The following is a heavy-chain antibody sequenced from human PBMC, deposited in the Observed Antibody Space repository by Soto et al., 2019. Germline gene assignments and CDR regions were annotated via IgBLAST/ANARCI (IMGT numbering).Heavy chain of an antibody. V-gene: IGHV1-3*01. CDR1: GYTFTSYA. CDR3: ARVYGDYGGFFEY. J-gene: IGHJ4*02. Sequence: ASVKVSCKASGYTFTSYAMHWVRQAPGQRLEWMGWINAGNGNTKHSQKLQGRVTITTDTSASTAYMELSSLRAEDTAVYYCARVYGDYGGFFEYWGQGTQVTVSS. CDR2: INAGNGNT. D-gene: IGHD4-17*01.